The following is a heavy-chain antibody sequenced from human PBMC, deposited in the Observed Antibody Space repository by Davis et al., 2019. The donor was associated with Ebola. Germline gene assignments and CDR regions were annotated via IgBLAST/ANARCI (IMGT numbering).Heavy chain of an antibody. D-gene: IGHD2-2*01. J-gene: IGHJ6*02. CDR2: TYYRSKWYN. Sequence: QTLSLTCAISGDSVSSNSAAWNWIRQSPSRGLEWLGRTYYRSKWYNDYAVSVKSRITINPDTSKNQFSLQLNSVTPEDTAVYYCARDQGLYCSSTSCYMLYYYGMDVWGQGTTVTVSS. CDR1: GDSVSSNSAA. V-gene: IGHV6-1*01. CDR3: ARDQGLYCSSTSCYMLYYYGMDV.